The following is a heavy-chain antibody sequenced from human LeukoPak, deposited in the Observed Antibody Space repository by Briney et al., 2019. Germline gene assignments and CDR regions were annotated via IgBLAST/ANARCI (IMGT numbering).Heavy chain of an antibody. CDR2: MNPNSGNT. CDR1: GYTFTSYY. J-gene: IGHJ6*03. D-gene: IGHD3-10*01. V-gene: IGHV1-8*02. CDR3: ARGRRAQKLWGYYYYMDV. Sequence: ASVKVSCKASGYTFTSYYMHWVRQATGQGLEWMGWMNPNSGNTGYAQKFQGRVTMTRNTSISTAYMELSSLRSEDTAVYYCARGRRAQKLWGYYYYMDVWGKGTTVTISS.